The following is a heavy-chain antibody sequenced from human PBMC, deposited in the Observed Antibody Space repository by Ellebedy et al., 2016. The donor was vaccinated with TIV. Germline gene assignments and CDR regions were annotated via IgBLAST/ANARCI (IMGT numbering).Heavy chain of an antibody. CDR1: GFTFSDFY. CDR2: ISSRSDYT. V-gene: IGHV3-11*06. Sequence: GGSLRLSXVASGFTFSDFYMSWIRQAPGKGLEWVSYISSRSDYTKYADSVRGRFTISRDNAKNSLYLQMSSLRAEDTAVYYCAREDYGSGWTDSWGQGTLVTVSS. CDR3: AREDYGSGWTDS. D-gene: IGHD3-10*01. J-gene: IGHJ4*02.